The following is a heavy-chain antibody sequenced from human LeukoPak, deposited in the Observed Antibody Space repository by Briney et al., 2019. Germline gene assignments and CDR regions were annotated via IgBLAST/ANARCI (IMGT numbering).Heavy chain of an antibody. J-gene: IGHJ3*02. D-gene: IGHD1-26*01. CDR1: GGSISSYY. CDR3: ASSRGGGRDAFDI. Sequence: SETLSLTCTVSGGSISSYYWSWIRQPPGKGLEWIGYIYYSGSTNYNPSLKSRVTISVDTSKNQFSLKQSSVTAADTAVYYCASSRGGGRDAFDIWGQGTMVTVSS. CDR2: IYYSGST. V-gene: IGHV4-59*01.